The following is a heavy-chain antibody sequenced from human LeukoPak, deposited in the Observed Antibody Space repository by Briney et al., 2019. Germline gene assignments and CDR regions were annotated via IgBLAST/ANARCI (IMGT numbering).Heavy chain of an antibody. Sequence: ASVKVSCKASAYTFTSYYMHWIRQTPGQGLEWMGIIIPSGGSTSYAQKFQGRVTITADKSTSTAYMELSSLRSEDTAVYYCARDRGSSSSLYYYGMDVWGQGTTVTVSS. CDR1: AYTFTSYY. V-gene: IGHV1-46*01. CDR2: IIPSGGST. CDR3: ARDRGSSSSLYYYGMDV. D-gene: IGHD6-6*01. J-gene: IGHJ6*02.